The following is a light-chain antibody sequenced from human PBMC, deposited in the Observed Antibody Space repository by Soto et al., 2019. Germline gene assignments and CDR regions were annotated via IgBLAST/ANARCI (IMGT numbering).Light chain of an antibody. Sequence: DIKMTQSPSSLSASLGDRVTITCRAGQYIGRYLNWYQQKPGKAPNLLIYKASRLETGVPSRFSGSGPGTEFTLTISFLQPDDFATYYCQQYNSYSPLTFGGGTKVDI. CDR1: QYIGRY. J-gene: IGKJ4*01. CDR3: QQYNSYSPLT. CDR2: KAS. V-gene: IGKV1-5*03.